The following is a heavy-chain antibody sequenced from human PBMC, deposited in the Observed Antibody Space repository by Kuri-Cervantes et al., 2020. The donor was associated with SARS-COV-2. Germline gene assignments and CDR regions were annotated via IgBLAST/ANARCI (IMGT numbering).Heavy chain of an antibody. J-gene: IGHJ4*02. CDR1: GFTFSSYS. D-gene: IGHD1-26*01. CDR2: ISSSSSYI. V-gene: IGHV3-21*01. CDR3: ARDLVGALYYFDY. Sequence: GESLKISCAASGFTFSSYSMNWVRQAPGKGLEWVSSISSSSSYIYYADSVKGRFTISRDNAKNSLYLQMNSLRAEDTAVYYCARDLVGALYYFDYWGQGTLVTVSS.